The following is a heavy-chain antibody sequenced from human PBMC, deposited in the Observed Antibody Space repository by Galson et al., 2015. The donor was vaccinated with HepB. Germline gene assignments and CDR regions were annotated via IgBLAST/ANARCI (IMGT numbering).Heavy chain of an antibody. V-gene: IGHV3-30-3*01. D-gene: IGHD3-10*01. CDR3: ARDGGGLIMIRGVVGDYYFDS. CDR2: ISNDGTNK. Sequence: SLRLSCAASGFIFSNYAINWVRQAPGKGLEWVAVISNDGTNKCYADSVRGRFTISRDNSRNTLYLQMNSLRTEDTAVYYCARDGGGLIMIRGVVGDYYFDSWGQGTLVTVSS. J-gene: IGHJ4*02. CDR1: GFIFSNYA.